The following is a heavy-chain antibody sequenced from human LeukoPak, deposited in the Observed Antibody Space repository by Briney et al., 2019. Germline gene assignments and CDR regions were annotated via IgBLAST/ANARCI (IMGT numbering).Heavy chain of an antibody. V-gene: IGHV4-39*01. CDR2: IYYSGST. D-gene: IGHD2-15*01. CDR1: GGSISSSSYY. CDR3: ARTYSDAFDI. Sequence: SETLSLTCTVSGGSISSSSYYWGWIRQPPGKGLEWIGSIYYSGSTYYNPSLKSRVTISVDTSKNQCSLKLTSVTAADTAVYYCARTYSDAFDIWGQGTMVTVSS. J-gene: IGHJ3*02.